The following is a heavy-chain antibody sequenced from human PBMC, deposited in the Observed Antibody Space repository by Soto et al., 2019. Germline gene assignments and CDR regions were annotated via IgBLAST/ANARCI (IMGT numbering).Heavy chain of an antibody. V-gene: IGHV3-33*01. J-gene: IGHJ4*02. CDR3: ARGVITYYGSGLYYFDY. D-gene: IGHD3-10*01. Sequence: GGSLRLSCAASGFTFSSYGMHWVRQAPGKGLEWMAVIRYDGSNKYYADSVKGRFTISRDNSKNTLYLQMNSLRAEDTAVYYCARGVITYYGSGLYYFDYWGQGTLVTVSS. CDR2: IRYDGSNK. CDR1: GFTFSSYG.